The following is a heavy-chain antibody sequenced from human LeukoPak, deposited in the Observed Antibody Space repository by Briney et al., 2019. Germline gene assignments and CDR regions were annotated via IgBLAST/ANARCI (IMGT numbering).Heavy chain of an antibody. J-gene: IGHJ6*03. D-gene: IGHD4-17*01. CDR3: ARGLYGDYRYMDV. V-gene: IGHV1-69*13. Sequence: SVKVSCKASGYTFTSYAMNWVRQAPGQGLEWMGGIIPIFGTANYAQKFQGRVTITADESTSTAYMELSSLRSEDTAVYYCARGLYGDYRYMDVWGKGTTVTISS. CDR2: IIPIFGTA. CDR1: GYTFTSYA.